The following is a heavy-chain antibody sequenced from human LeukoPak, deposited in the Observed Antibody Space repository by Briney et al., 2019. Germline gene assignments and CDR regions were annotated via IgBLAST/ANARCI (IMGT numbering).Heavy chain of an antibody. Sequence: GGSLRLSCAAFGFTFTNYGMHWVRQAPGEGLGWVAFIRYDGGNKYYADSVKGRFTISRDNSKNTLYLQMNSLRAEDTAVFYCARDRILTSSWNYFDYWGQGTLVTVSS. CDR3: ARDRILTSSWNYFDY. J-gene: IGHJ4*02. CDR1: GFTFTNYG. V-gene: IGHV3-30*02. D-gene: IGHD2-2*01. CDR2: IRYDGGNK.